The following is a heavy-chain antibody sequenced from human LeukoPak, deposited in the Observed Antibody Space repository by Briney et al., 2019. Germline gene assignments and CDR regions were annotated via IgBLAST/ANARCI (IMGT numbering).Heavy chain of an antibody. CDR3: ARASTTVWAFDI. CDR2: IYHSGST. D-gene: IGHD4-17*01. Sequence: SETLSLTCAVSGGSISSSNWWGWVRQPPGKGLEWIGEIYHSGSTNYNPSLKSRVTISVDKSKNQFSLKLSSVTAADTAVYYCARASTTVWAFDIWGQGTMVTVSS. CDR1: GGSISSSNW. V-gene: IGHV4-4*02. J-gene: IGHJ3*02.